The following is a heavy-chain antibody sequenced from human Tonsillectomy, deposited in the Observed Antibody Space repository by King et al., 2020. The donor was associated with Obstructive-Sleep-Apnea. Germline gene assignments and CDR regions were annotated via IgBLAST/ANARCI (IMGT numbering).Heavy chain of an antibody. CDR3: AVGYGNSLPLDY. V-gene: IGHV4-59*01. CDR2: IYYSGST. CDR1: GGSISSYY. J-gene: IGHJ4*02. D-gene: IGHD6-13*01. Sequence: QLQESGPGLVKPSETLSLTCTVSGGSISSYYWSWIRQPPGKGLEWIGYIYYSGSTNYNPSPKSRVTISVDTSKNQLSLNLGSVTAADSAVYYCAVGYGNSLPLDYWGQGTLVTVSS.